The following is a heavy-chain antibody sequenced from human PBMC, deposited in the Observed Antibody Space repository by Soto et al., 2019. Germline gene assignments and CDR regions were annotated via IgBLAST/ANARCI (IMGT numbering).Heavy chain of an antibody. J-gene: IGHJ6*02. V-gene: IGHV4-59*08. CDR3: ARGSRAYGSGSYYLHGMDV. Sequence: PSETLSLTCTVSGGSISSYYWSWIRQPPGKGLEWIGYIYYSGSTYYNPSLKSRVTISVDTSKNQFSLKLSSVTAADTAVYYCARGSRAYGSGSYYLHGMDVWGQGTTVTVSS. D-gene: IGHD3-10*01. CDR1: GGSISSYY. CDR2: IYYSGST.